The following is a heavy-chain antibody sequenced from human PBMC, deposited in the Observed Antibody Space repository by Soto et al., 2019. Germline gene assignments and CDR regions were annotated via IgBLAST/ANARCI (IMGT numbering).Heavy chain of an antibody. CDR2: FDPEDGEP. CDR3: AAQPTYFDFWSDYPPWLDP. CDR1: GYTLPELP. D-gene: IGHD3-3*01. J-gene: IGHJ5*02. V-gene: IGHV1-24*01. Sequence: ASVKVSCKVSGYTLPELPIHWVRQAPGKGLEWMGGFDPEDGEPIYAQKFQGRVTMTQDTSTDTAYMEMSSLTSEDTAVYYCAAQPTYFDFWSDYPPWLDPWGQGTLVTVSS.